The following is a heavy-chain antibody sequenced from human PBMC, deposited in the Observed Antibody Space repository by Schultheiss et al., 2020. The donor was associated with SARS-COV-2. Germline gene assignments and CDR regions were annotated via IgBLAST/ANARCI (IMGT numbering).Heavy chain of an antibody. V-gene: IGHV3-48*03. Sequence: GGSLRLSCAASGFTFSSYEMNWVRQAPGKGLEWVSYISSSGSTIYYADSVKGRFTISRDNAKNSLYLQMNSLRAEDTAVYYCARGSEQWLPYFDYWGQGTLVTVSS. CDR2: ISSSGSTI. D-gene: IGHD6-19*01. CDR1: GFTFSSYE. J-gene: IGHJ4*02. CDR3: ARGSEQWLPYFDY.